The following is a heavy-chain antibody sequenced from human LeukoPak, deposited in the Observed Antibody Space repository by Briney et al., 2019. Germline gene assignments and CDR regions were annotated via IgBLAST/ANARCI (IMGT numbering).Heavy chain of an antibody. CDR2: IYHSGST. V-gene: IGHV4-39*07. CDR3: AREVGSGYPYYFDY. J-gene: IGHJ4*02. Sequence: KPSETLSLTCTVSGGSISSSRYKWGWIRQPPGKGLEWIGSIYHSGSTYYNPSLKSRVTISVDTSKNQFSLKLSSVTAADTAVYYCAREVGSGYPYYFDYWGQGTLVTVSS. CDR1: GGSISSSRYK. D-gene: IGHD3-3*01.